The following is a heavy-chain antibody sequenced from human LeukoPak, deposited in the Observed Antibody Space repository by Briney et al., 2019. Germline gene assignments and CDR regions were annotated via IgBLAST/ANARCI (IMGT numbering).Heavy chain of an antibody. V-gene: IGHV4-59*01. Sequence: SETLSLTCTVSDGSISSYYWSWIRQPPGKGLEWIGYISYSGSTNYNPSLKSRVAISVDTSKNQFSLKLSSVTAADTAVYYCARNKAVTFNWFDPWGQGTRVTVSS. CDR3: ARNKAVTFNWFDP. J-gene: IGHJ5*02. CDR2: ISYSGST. CDR1: DGSISSYY. D-gene: IGHD6-19*01.